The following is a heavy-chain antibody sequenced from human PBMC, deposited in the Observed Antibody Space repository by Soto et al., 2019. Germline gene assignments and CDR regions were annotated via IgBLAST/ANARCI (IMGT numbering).Heavy chain of an antibody. D-gene: IGHD2-15*01. CDR2: ISAYNGNT. CDR1: GYTFTSYG. J-gene: IGHJ6*02. Sequence: ASVKVSCKASGYTFTSYGISWVRQAPGQGLEWMGWISAYNGNTNYAQKLQGRVTMTTDTSTSTAYMELRSPRSDDTAVYYCARGSPLYCSGGSCYSDALYYYYYGMDVWGQGTTVTVSS. CDR3: ARGSPLYCSGGSCYSDALYYYYYGMDV. V-gene: IGHV1-18*01.